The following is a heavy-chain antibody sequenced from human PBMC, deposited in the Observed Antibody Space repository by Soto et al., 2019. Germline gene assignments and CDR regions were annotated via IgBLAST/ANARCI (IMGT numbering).Heavy chain of an antibody. V-gene: IGHV1-2*04. CDR3: ASGGFSTSFGGELSYNWFDP. CDR1: GYTFTGYY. Sequence: ASVKVSCKASGYTFTGYYMHWVRQAPGQGLEWMGWINPNSGGTNYAQKFQGWVTMTRDTSISTAYMELSRLRSDDTAVDYCASGGFSTSFGGELSYNWFDPWGQGSLV. CDR2: INPNSGGT. D-gene: IGHD3-3*01. J-gene: IGHJ5*02.